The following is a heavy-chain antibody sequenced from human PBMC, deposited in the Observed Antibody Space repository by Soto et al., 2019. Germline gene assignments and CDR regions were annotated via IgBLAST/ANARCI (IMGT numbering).Heavy chain of an antibody. J-gene: IGHJ5*02. CDR2: FDPENDET. CDR1: GYTLSEVS. V-gene: IGHV1-24*01. CDR3: ASAAYCSGATCYSDYNWFDP. Sequence: ASVKVSCKVSGYTLSEVSIHWVRQTPGKGLEWMGGFDPENDETSYAQKFQGRVTLTEDTSTDTAYLELSSLRSEDTAIYYCASAAYCSGATCYSDYNWFDPWGQGTLVTVSS. D-gene: IGHD2-15*01.